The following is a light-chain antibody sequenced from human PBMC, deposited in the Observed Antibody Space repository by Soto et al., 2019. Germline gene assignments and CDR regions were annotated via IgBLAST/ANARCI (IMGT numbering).Light chain of an antibody. CDR1: GRISSY. CDR2: AAS. CDR3: QQSYIVPYT. V-gene: IGKV1-39*01. J-gene: IGKJ2*01. Sequence: DLQVTQSPSSLSASVGDKVTITCRASGRISSYLNWYQQTSGKAPKLLIYAASTLQSGVPSRFSGGGSGTDFTLTISSLQPEDFATYYCQQSYIVPYTFGQGTKLEI.